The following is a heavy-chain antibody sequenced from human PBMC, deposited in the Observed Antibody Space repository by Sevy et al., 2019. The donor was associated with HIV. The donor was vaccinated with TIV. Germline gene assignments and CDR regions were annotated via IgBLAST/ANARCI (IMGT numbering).Heavy chain of an antibody. CDR1: GFTFSSYA. Sequence: GGSLRLSCAASGFTFSSYAMHWVRQAPGKGLEWVAVISYDGSNKYYADSVKGRFTISRDNSKNTLYLQMNSLRAEDTAVYYCARDWGLLWFGEFTGTFDYWGQGTLVTVSS. V-gene: IGHV3-30-3*01. CDR3: ARDWGLLWFGEFTGTFDY. J-gene: IGHJ4*02. CDR2: ISYDGSNK. D-gene: IGHD3-10*01.